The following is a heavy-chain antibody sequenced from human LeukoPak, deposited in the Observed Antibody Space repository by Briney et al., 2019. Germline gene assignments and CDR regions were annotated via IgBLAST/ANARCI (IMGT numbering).Heavy chain of an antibody. D-gene: IGHD2-2*03. CDR2: IKQDGSEK. J-gene: IGHJ5*02. Sequence: GGSLRLSCAASGFTFSSYWMSWVRQAPGKGLEWVANIKQDGSEKYYVDSVKGRFTISRDNAKNTLYLQMNSLRSEDTAVYYCARKLGHCSSTSCYGVNWFDPWGQGTLVTVSS. CDR3: ARKLGHCSSTSCYGVNWFDP. CDR1: GFTFSSYW. V-gene: IGHV3-7*03.